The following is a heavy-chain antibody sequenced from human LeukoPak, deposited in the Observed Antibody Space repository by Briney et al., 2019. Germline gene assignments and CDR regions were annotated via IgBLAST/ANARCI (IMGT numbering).Heavy chain of an antibody. CDR3: VRDDLVRGPGY. CDR1: GYTFSNYV. Sequence: ASVKVSCKASGYTFSNYVLTWVRQAPGQGLEWMGWINTYNGNTNYAQKFQGRVTMTTDTSTSTAYMELRSLRSDDTAVYYCVRDDLVRGPGYWGQGSLVTVSS. J-gene: IGHJ4*02. CDR2: INTYNGNT. D-gene: IGHD3-10*01. V-gene: IGHV1-18*01.